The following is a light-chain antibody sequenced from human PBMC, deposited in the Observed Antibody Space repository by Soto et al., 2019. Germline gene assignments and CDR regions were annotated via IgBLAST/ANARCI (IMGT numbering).Light chain of an antibody. Sequence: EIVLTQSPATLSLSRGERATLSCRASQSVSSQLAWYQHKPGQAPRLLMYDASNKATGIPDGFSGSGSGTDFTLTISSLEPENFAVYYGAQQLWHWTVGQGTKVDIK. CDR1: QSVSSQ. CDR3: AQQLWHWT. CDR2: DAS. V-gene: IGKV3-11*01. J-gene: IGKJ1*01.